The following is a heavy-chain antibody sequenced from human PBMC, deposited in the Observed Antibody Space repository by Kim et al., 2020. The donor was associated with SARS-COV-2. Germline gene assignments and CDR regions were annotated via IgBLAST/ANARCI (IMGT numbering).Heavy chain of an antibody. D-gene: IGHD6-13*01. J-gene: IGHJ4*02. CDR2: ISYDGSNK. CDR3: ARDQSAGYSSSWNDC. V-gene: IGHV3-33*05. Sequence: GGSLRLSCAASGFTFSSYGMHWVRQAPGKGLEWVAVISYDGSNKYYADSVKGRFTISRDNSKNTLYLQMNSLRAEDTAVYYCARDQSAGYSSSWNDCWGWGTLVSVSS. CDR1: GFTFSSYG.